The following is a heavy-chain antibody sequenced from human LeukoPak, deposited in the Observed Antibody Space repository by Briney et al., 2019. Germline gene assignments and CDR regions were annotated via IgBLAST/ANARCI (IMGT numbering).Heavy chain of an antibody. D-gene: IGHD5-24*01. CDR2: INPNSGGT. Sequence: ASVKVSCKASGYTFTGYYVHWVRHAPGQGLECMGWINPNSGGTKYAQKFQGRLTMTRDTSISTAYMELSSLKSDDTAVYYCARDLRGDGTYFDYWGQGTLVTVSS. CDR3: ARDLRGDGTYFDY. CDR1: GYTFTGYY. V-gene: IGHV1-2*02. J-gene: IGHJ4*02.